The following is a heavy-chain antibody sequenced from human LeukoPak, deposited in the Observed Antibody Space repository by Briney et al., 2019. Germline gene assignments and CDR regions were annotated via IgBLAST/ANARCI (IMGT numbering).Heavy chain of an antibody. V-gene: IGHV1-18*01. CDR3: ARDLFTLGGVIATKSLDY. Sequence: ASVKVSCKASGYTFTSYGISWVRQAPGQGLEWMGWISAYNGNTKYAQKFQGRVTMTTDTSTSTAYMELRSLRSDDTAVYYCARDLFTLGGVIATKSLDYWGQGTLVTVSS. D-gene: IGHD3-16*02. CDR2: ISAYNGNT. J-gene: IGHJ4*02. CDR1: GYTFTSYG.